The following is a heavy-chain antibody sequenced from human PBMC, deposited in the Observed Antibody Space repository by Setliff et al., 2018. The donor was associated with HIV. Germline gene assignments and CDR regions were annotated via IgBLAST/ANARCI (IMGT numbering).Heavy chain of an antibody. V-gene: IGHV3-7*01. CDR3: AREGLGSEYFDY. Sequence: LRLSCAASGFTFSSSWMSWVRQAPGKGLEWVANIKEDGSGKYFVDSVKGRFTISRDNAKNSLYLQMNSLRAEDTAVYYCAREGLGSEYFDYWGQGTLVTVSS. D-gene: IGHD3-9*01. J-gene: IGHJ4*02. CDR2: IKEDGSGK. CDR1: GFTFSSSW.